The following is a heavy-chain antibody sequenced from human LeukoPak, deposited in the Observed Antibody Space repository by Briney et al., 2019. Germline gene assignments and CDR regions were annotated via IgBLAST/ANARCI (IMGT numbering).Heavy chain of an antibody. D-gene: IGHD4-17*01. CDR2: INHSGST. V-gene: IGHV4-30-2*01. CDR3: ARSFGTTVTTSPVFDP. J-gene: IGHJ5*02. CDR1: GGSISSGGYY. Sequence: PSQTLSLTCTVSGGSISSGGYYWSWIRQPPGKGLEWIGEINHSGSTNYNPSLKSRVTISVDTSKNQFSLKLSSVTAADTAVYYCARSFGTTVTTSPVFDPWGQGTLVTVSS.